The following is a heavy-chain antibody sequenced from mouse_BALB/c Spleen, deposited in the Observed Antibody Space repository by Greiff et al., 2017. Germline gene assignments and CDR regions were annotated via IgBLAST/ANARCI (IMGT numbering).Heavy chain of an antibody. CDR1: GYAFTNYL. J-gene: IGHJ2*01. Sequence: VKLQESGAELVRPGTSVKVSCKASGYAFTNYLIEWVKQRPGQGLEWIGVINPGSGGTNYNEKFKGKATLTADKSSSTAYMQLSSLTSDDSAVYFCARSWGTTDYWGQGTTLTVSS. V-gene: IGHV1-54*01. CDR2: INPGSGGT. CDR3: ARSWGTTDY. D-gene: IGHD1-1*01.